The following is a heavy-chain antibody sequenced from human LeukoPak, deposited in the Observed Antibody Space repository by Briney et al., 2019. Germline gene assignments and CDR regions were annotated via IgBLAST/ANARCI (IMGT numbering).Heavy chain of an antibody. D-gene: IGHD5-18*01. J-gene: IGHJ6*02. CDR2: IYRGGTT. CDR3: ARGGYTYGSNYYYAMDV. V-gene: IGHV3-53*04. Sequence: GGSLRLSCAASGFTVSSNYMTWVRQAPGKGLEWVSLIYRGGTTYYADSVKGQFTISRHNSMNTLYLQMNSLRAEDTAVYYCARGGYTYGSNYYYAMDVWGQGTTVTVSS. CDR1: GFTVSSNY.